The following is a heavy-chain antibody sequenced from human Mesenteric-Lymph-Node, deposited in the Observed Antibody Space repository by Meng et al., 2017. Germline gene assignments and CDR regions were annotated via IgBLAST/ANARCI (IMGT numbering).Heavy chain of an antibody. CDR1: GFTFSSYS. CDR2: ISSSSSYI. Sequence: GESLKISCAASGFTFSSYSMNWVRQAPGKGLEWVSSISSSSSYIYYADSVKGRFTISRDNAKNSLYLQMNSLRAEDTAVYYCARDYTGYHPSFDYWGQGTLVTVSS. V-gene: IGHV3-21*01. CDR3: ARDYTGYHPSFDY. D-gene: IGHD2-2*01. J-gene: IGHJ4*02.